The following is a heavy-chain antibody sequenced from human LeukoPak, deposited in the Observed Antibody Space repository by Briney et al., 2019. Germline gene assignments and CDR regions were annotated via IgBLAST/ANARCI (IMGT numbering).Heavy chain of an antibody. D-gene: IGHD2/OR15-2a*01. CDR3: ARIYEYYMDV. CDR1: GGSISSSSYY. V-gene: IGHV4-39*01. Sequence: SETLSLTCTVSGGSISSSSYYWGWIRQPPGKGLEWIGSIYYSGSIYYNPSLKSRVTISVDTSKNQFSLKLSSVTAADTAVYYCARIYEYYMDVWGKGTTVTVSS. J-gene: IGHJ6*03. CDR2: IYYSGSI.